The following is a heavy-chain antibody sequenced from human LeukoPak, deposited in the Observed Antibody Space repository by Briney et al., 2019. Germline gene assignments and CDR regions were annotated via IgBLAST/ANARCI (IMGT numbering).Heavy chain of an antibody. D-gene: IGHD3-16*01. CDR2: IYDHGRT. Sequence: PSETLSLTCIVSGGSFSYLSWIRQPPGKGLEWIGIIYDHGRTEYNPSLKSRVSISVDMSRNQVSLRLNSVTPADTAVYYCARGLAGRASGAVYFDLWGRGALVTVSS. CDR3: ARGLAGRASGAVYFDL. CDR1: GGSFSY. V-gene: IGHV4-59*01. J-gene: IGHJ2*01.